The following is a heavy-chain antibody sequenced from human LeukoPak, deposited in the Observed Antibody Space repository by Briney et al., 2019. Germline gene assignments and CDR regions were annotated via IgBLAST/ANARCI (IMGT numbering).Heavy chain of an antibody. CDR2: ISYDGSNK. Sequence: PGGSLRLSCAASGFTFSSYGMHWVRQAPGKGLEWVAVISYDGSNKYYADSVKGRFTVSRDNSKNTLYLQMNSLRAEDTAVYYCAKLDYYDSSGYYYHSHDAFDIWGQGTMVTVSS. V-gene: IGHV3-30*18. CDR3: AKLDYYDSSGYYYHSHDAFDI. J-gene: IGHJ3*02. CDR1: GFTFSSYG. D-gene: IGHD3-22*01.